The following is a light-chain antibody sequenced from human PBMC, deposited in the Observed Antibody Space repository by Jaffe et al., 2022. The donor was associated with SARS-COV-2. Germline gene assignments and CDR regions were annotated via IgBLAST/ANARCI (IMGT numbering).Light chain of an antibody. Sequence: DIQMTQSPSTLSASVGDRVTITCRASQSISAWLAWYQQRPGKAPNLLIYKASSLERGVPSRFSGSGSGTEFTLTISSLQPEDFATYYCQQFNNYPYTFGQGTKLEIK. CDR2: KAS. CDR1: QSISAW. V-gene: IGKV1-5*03. CDR3: QQFNNYPYT. J-gene: IGKJ2*01.